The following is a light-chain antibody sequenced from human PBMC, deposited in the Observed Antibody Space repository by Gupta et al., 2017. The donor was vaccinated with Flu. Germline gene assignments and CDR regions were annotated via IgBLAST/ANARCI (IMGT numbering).Light chain of an antibody. V-gene: IGKV1-39*01. CDR3: QQRDSTPCI. Sequence: DVQLTHSPSSLSASVGDRVTITCRASQSISSYLNWYQQKPGKAPKLLIYAASSLKSGVPSRFSGSGSGTDFTLTISSLQPEDFATYYCQQRDSTPCIFGQGTKVDIK. CDR2: AAS. J-gene: IGKJ2*02. CDR1: QSISSY.